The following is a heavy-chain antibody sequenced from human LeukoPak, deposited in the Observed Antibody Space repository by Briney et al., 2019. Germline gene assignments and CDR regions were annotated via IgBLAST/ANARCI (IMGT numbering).Heavy chain of an antibody. CDR2: VYSSGSP. Sequence: PSETLSLTCTVSGGSISSYYWSWIRQPAGKGLEWIGRVYSSGSPNYNPSLKSRVTMSVDTSKNQFSLKLSSVTAADTAVYYYARYSSSWYNWFDPWGQGTLVSVSS. CDR3: ARYSSSWYNWFDP. CDR1: GGSISSYY. D-gene: IGHD6-13*01. V-gene: IGHV4-4*07. J-gene: IGHJ5*02.